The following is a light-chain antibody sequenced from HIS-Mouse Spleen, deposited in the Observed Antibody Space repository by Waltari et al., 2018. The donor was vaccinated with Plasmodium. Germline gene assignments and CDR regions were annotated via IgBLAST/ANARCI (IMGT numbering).Light chain of an antibody. J-gene: IGKJ1*01. Sequence: DIQMTQSPSSLSASVGDRFTITCRASQSISSYLNWYQQKPGKAPKLLIYAASSLQSGVPSRFSGSGSGTDFTLTISSLQPEDFATYNCQQSYSTWTFGQGTKVEIK. V-gene: IGKV1-39*01. CDR3: QQSYSTWT. CDR2: AAS. CDR1: QSISSY.